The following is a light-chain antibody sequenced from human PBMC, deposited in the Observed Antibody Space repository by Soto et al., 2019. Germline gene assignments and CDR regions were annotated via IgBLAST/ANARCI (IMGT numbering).Light chain of an antibody. J-gene: IGLJ3*02. CDR2: LSSDGSH. Sequence: QLVLTQSPSASASLGASVKLTCILSSGYSSYAIAWHQLQPGKGPRYLMKLSSDGSHNRGDGIPERFSGSSSGTERYLTISSLQSEDEADYYCQTWGAGIWVFGGGTKLTVL. V-gene: IGLV4-69*01. CDR1: SGYSSYA. CDR3: QTWGAGIWV.